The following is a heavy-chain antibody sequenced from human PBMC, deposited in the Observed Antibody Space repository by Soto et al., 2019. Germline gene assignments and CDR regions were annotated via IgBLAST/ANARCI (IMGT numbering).Heavy chain of an antibody. CDR1: GGSISSSNW. D-gene: IGHD6-13*01. J-gene: IGHJ4*02. CDR3: ARGGRVAAAGTVGYYFDY. CDR2: IYHSGST. Sequence: QVQLQESGPGLVKPSGTLSLTCAVSGGSISSSNWWSWVRQPPGKGLEWIGEIYHSGSTNYNPSLTSRVTISVDKSKNQFSLKLSSVTAADTAVYYCARGGRVAAAGTVGYYFDYWGQGTLVTVSS. V-gene: IGHV4-4*02.